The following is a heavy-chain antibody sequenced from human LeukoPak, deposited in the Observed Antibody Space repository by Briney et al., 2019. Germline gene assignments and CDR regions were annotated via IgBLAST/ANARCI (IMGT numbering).Heavy chain of an antibody. D-gene: IGHD4-17*01. Sequence: GGSLRLSCAASGFTFSGSAMHWVRQASGRGLEWIGRIRTKANGYTTAYTESLKGRFTISRDDSKNTAYLQMNSLKTEDTAVYYCTVYGDYFGWGQGTLVTVSP. V-gene: IGHV3-73*01. J-gene: IGHJ4*02. CDR3: TVYGDYFG. CDR2: IRTKANGYTT. CDR1: GFTFSGSA.